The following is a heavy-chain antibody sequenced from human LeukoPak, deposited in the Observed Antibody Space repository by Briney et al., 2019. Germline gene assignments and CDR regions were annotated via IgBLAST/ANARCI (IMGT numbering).Heavy chain of an antibody. V-gene: IGHV3-23*01. CDR2: ISGSGGNT. D-gene: IGHD3-10*02. Sequence: GGSLRLSCAASGFTFSSYSMNWVRQAPGKGLEWVSAISGSGGNTYYADSVRGRFTISRDNSKNSLYLQMNSLRAEDTAVYYCAELGIAMIGGVWGKGTTVTISS. CDR1: GFTFSSYS. J-gene: IGHJ6*04. CDR3: AELGIAMIGGV.